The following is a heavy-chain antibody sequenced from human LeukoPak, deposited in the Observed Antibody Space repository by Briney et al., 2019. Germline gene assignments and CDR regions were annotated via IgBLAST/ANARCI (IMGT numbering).Heavy chain of an antibody. CDR2: ISGSGGST. CDR3: AKDRDRGNYYDSSGYPILDAFDI. D-gene: IGHD3-22*01. Sequence: GGSLRLSCAASGFTFSSYAMSWVRQAPGKGLEWVSAISGSGGSTYYADSVKGRFTISRDNSKNTLYLQMNSLRAEDTAVYYWAKDRDRGNYYDSSGYPILDAFDIWGQGTMVTVSS. J-gene: IGHJ3*02. CDR1: GFTFSSYA. V-gene: IGHV3-23*01.